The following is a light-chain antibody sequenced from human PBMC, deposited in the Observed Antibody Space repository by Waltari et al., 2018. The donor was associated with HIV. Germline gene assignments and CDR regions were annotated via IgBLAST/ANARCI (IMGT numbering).Light chain of an antibody. CDR1: QRVDSN. Sequence: EILLTQSPDTLSVSPGERVTLSCRASQRVDSNFAWYQQKRGQAPRLLIFGTSSRAAGIPARISGSGSETESTLTISSLQSEDFAVYYCQQYNSWPWTFGQGTKVEVK. CDR3: QQYNSWPWT. CDR2: GTS. J-gene: IGKJ1*01. V-gene: IGKV3-15*01.